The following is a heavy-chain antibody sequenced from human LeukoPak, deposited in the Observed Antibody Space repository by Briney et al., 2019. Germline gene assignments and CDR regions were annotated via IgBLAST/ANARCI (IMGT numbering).Heavy chain of an antibody. CDR2: ISAYNGNT. Sequence: ASVKVSCKASGYTFTSYDINWVRQAPGQGLEWMGWISAYNGNTNYAQKLQGRVTMTTDTSTSTAYMELRSLRSDDTAVYYCARSHCSTTSCYSFLGWFDPWGQGTLVTVSS. CDR1: GYTFTSYD. D-gene: IGHD2-2*02. J-gene: IGHJ5*02. CDR3: ARSHCSTTSCYSFLGWFDP. V-gene: IGHV1-18*01.